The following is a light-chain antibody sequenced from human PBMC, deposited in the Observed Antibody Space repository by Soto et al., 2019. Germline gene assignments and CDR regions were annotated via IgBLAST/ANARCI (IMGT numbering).Light chain of an antibody. Sequence: DIVLTQSPATLSLSPGDRATLSFRASQSVSRYLAWYQQKRGQAPRLLIYDSSNRATGIPARFSGSGSGTELTLTISRLQPENFAVYYCTRRTTQPLGFGRGTKVDIK. CDR2: DSS. V-gene: IGKV3-11*01. CDR3: TRRTTQPLG. CDR1: QSVSRY. J-gene: IGKJ4*01.